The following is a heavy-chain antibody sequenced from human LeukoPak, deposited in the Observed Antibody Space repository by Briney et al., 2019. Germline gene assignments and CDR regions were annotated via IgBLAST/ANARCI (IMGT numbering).Heavy chain of an antibody. D-gene: IGHD5-18*01. J-gene: IGHJ3*01. V-gene: IGHV5-51*01. CDR3: ASPRRGYNYGDSFDV. Sequence: GESLKISCQGSGYSFTSYWIGWVRQMPGKGLEWMGIIYPGDSDIRYSPSFQGQVTISADKSIRTAFLQWSSLKASDTAMYYCASPRRGYNYGDSFDVWGQGTMVTVSS. CDR2: IYPGDSDI. CDR1: GYSFTSYW.